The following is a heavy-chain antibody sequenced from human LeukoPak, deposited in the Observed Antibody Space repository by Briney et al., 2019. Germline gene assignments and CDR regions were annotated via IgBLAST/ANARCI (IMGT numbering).Heavy chain of an antibody. CDR1: GYTFTDYY. D-gene: IGHD3-10*01. V-gene: IGHV1-2*02. CDR2: INPNNGRK. J-gene: IGHJ4*02. Sequence: GAPVKVSCKASGYTFTDYYVHWVRQAPGHGPEWVGWINPNNGRKHYTQNFQGRVTMTRDTSISTAYVELSRLRSDDTAVYYCARDNYGSGSYYKYWGQGTLVTVSS. CDR3: ARDNYGSGSYYKY.